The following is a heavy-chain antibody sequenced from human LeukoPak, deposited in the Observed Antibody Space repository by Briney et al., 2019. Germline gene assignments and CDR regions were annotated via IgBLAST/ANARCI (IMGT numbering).Heavy chain of an antibody. D-gene: IGHD3-22*01. J-gene: IGHJ4*02. Sequence: GESLTLSCAASGFTFSSYGMHWVRQAPGKGLEWVAFIRYDGSNKYYADSVKGRFTISRDNSTNTLYLQMNSLRPEDTAVYYCAKDTRGPHYDSSGYHDYWGQGTLVTVSS. CDR3: AKDTRGPHYDSSGYHDY. CDR2: IRYDGSNK. CDR1: GFTFSSYG. V-gene: IGHV3-30*02.